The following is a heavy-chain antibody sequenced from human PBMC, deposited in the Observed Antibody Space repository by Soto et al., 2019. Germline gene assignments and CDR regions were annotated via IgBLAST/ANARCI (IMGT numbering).Heavy chain of an antibody. Sequence: PGGSLRLSCAASGFTFSSYSMNWVRQAPGKGLEWVSSISSSSSYIYYADSVKGRFTISRDNAKNSLYLQMNSLRAEDTAVYYCASTQDNQNSGSYYFPGSPGMWGQGTLVTSPQ. J-gene: IGHJ4*02. V-gene: IGHV3-21*01. CDR1: GFTFSSYS. CDR3: ASTQDNQNSGSYYFPGSPGM. D-gene: IGHD1-26*01. CDR2: ISSSSSYI.